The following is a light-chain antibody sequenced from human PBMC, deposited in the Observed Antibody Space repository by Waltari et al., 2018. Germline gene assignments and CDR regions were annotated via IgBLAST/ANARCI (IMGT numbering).Light chain of an antibody. CDR1: SSDVWSYNL. Sequence: QSALTQPAPVPGSPGQSITISRTGTSSDVWSYNLVSWYQQHPGKAPKLMIYEGSKRPSGVSNRFSGSKSGNTASLTSSGLQAEDEADYYCCSYAGSSTHVVFGGGTKLTVL. CDR2: EGS. J-gene: IGLJ2*01. V-gene: IGLV2-23*01. CDR3: CSYAGSSTHVV.